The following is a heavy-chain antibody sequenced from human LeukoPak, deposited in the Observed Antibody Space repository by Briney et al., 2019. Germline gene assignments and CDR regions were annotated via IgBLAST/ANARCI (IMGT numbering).Heavy chain of an antibody. CDR2: IGGST. CDR1: GYTFSNYY. CDR3: ASEGNSGSQNY. V-gene: IGHV1-46*01. D-gene: IGHD1-26*01. J-gene: IGHJ4*02. Sequence: ASVKVSCKASGYTFSNYYIHWVRQAPGRGLEWMGIIGGSTNYAQKFQGRVTITADKSTSTAYMELSSLRSEDTAVYYCASEGNSGSQNYWGQGTLVTVSS.